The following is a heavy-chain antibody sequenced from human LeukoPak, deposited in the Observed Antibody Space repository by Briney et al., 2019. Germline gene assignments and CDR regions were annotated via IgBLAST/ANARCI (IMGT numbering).Heavy chain of an antibody. V-gene: IGHV3-20*04. Sequence: GGSLRLSCAASGFTFDDYGMTWVRQAPGKGLEWVSGINWNGGNTGYADSVKGRFTISRDNAKNSLYLQMNTLRAEDTAVYYCARDLVWFGEPKGYYNYMDVWGKGTTVTVSS. CDR3: ARDLVWFGEPKGYYNYMDV. CDR2: INWNGGNT. J-gene: IGHJ6*03. D-gene: IGHD3-10*01. CDR1: GFTFDDYG.